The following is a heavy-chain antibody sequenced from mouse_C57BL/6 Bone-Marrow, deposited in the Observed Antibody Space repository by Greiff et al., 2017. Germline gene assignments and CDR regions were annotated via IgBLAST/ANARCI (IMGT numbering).Heavy chain of an antibody. CDR3: ANDLLLLRRYYYAMDY. Sequence: EVPLQQSGPELVKPGASVKMSCKASGYTFTDYNMHWVKQSHGKSLEWIGYINPNNGGTSYNQKFKGKATLTVNKSSSTAYMELRSLTSEDSAVYYCANDLLLLRRYYYAMDYWGQGTSVTVSS. J-gene: IGHJ4*01. CDR2: INPNNGGT. CDR1: GYTFTDYN. D-gene: IGHD2-2*01. V-gene: IGHV1-22*01.